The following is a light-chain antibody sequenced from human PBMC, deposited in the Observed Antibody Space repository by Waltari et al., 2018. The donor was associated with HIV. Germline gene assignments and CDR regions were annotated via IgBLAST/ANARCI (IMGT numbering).Light chain of an antibody. CDR3: QVWDTSTHVV. Sequence: SYELTQPLSVSVALGQTARITCGGNNIGDKNVHWYQQEPGQAPVLVIYRDSNRPSGIPERFSGSNSGNTATLTISRAQAGDEADYYCQVWDTSTHVVFGGGTKLTVL. CDR2: RDS. V-gene: IGLV3-9*01. CDR1: NIGDKN. J-gene: IGLJ2*01.